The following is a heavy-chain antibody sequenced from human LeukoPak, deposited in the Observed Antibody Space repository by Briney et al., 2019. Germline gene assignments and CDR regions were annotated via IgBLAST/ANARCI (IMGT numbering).Heavy chain of an antibody. J-gene: IGHJ5*02. CDR3: ARETNRFDP. Sequence: TSETLSLTCAVYGGSFSGYYWSWIRQPPGKGLEWIGEINHRGSTNYNPSLKSRVTISVDTSKNQFSLKLSSVTAADTAVYYCARETNRFDPWGQGTLVTVSS. CDR1: GGSFSGYY. V-gene: IGHV4-34*01. D-gene: IGHD2-8*01. CDR2: INHRGST.